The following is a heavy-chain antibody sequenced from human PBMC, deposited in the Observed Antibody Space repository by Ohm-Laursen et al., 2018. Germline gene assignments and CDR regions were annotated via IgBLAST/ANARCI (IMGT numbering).Heavy chain of an antibody. CDR3: ARVGVYYYDSSGYYRPYYFDY. V-gene: IGHV4-34*01. D-gene: IGHD3-22*01. CDR2: INHSGST. CDR1: GGSFSGYY. J-gene: IGHJ4*02. Sequence: SQTLSLTCAVYGGSFSGYYWSWIRQPPGKGLEWIGEINHSGSTNYNPSLKSRVTISVDTSKNQFSLKLSSVTAADTAVYYCARVGVYYYDSSGYYRPYYFDYWGQGTLVTVSS.